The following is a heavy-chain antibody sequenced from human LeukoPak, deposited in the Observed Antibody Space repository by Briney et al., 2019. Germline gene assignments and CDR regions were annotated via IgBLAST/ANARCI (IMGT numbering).Heavy chain of an antibody. Sequence: ASVKASCKASGYTFTGYYMHWVRQAPGQGLEWMGWINPNSGNTGYAQKFQGRVTMTRNTSISTAYMELSSLRSEDTAVYYCARGPIKQVGCSSTSCRNWFDPWGQGTLVTVSS. CDR2: INPNSGNT. CDR3: ARGPIKQVGCSSTSCRNWFDP. J-gene: IGHJ5*02. V-gene: IGHV1-8*02. D-gene: IGHD2-2*01. CDR1: GYTFTGYY.